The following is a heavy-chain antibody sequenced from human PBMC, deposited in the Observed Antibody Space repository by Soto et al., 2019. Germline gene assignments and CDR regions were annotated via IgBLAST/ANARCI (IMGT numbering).Heavy chain of an antibody. Sequence: GGSLRLSCTASGFTFGDYAMSWFRQAPGKGLEWVGFIRSKAYGGTTEYAASVKGRFTISRDDSKSIAYLQMNSLKTEDTAVYYCTRVAYSLARYFDYWGQGTLVTVS. D-gene: IGHD2-21*01. J-gene: IGHJ4*02. CDR2: IRSKAYGGTT. CDR1: GFTFGDYA. V-gene: IGHV3-49*03. CDR3: TRVAYSLARYFDY.